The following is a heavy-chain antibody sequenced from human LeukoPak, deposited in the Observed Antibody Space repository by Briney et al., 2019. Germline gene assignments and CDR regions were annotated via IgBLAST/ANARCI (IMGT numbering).Heavy chain of an antibody. D-gene: IGHD3-16*02. CDR3: ARIAYDYVWGSYPLSALDADY. Sequence: AQTLSLTCTVSGGSFSSCDYYWGWLRQPPGTGREGIGYIDCSESTYYNPSLKSLVTISVDTSKNQFPLKLSSVTAADTAVYYCARIAYDYVWGSYPLSALDADYWGQGTLVTVSS. J-gene: IGHJ4*02. CDR1: GGSFSSCDYY. V-gene: IGHV4-30-4*01. CDR2: IDCSEST.